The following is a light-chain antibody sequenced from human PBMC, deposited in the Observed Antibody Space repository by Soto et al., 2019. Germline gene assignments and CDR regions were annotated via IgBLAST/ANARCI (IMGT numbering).Light chain of an antibody. CDR3: QQYNSYSPT. V-gene: IGKV1-5*01. CDR1: QDTNNY. CDR2: DAS. Sequence: DIQMTQSPSSLSASVGDRVTITCQASQDTNNYLNWYQHKPGKAPKLLIYDASSLESGVPSRFSGSGSGTEFTLTISSLQPDDFATYYCQQYNSYSPTFGQGTKVDIK. J-gene: IGKJ1*01.